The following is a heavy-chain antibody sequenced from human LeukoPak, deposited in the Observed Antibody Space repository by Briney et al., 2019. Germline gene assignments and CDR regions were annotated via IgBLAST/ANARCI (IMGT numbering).Heavy chain of an antibody. Sequence: GGTLRLSCAASGFTFSSYGMSWVRQAPGKGLEWVSAISGSGGSTYYADSVKGRFTISRDNSKNTLYLQMNSLRAEDTAVYYCANIVVVPAAMGVYYYYMDVWGKGTTVTISS. J-gene: IGHJ6*03. CDR2: ISGSGGST. CDR3: ANIVVVPAAMGVYYYYMDV. CDR1: GFTFSSYG. D-gene: IGHD2-2*01. V-gene: IGHV3-23*01.